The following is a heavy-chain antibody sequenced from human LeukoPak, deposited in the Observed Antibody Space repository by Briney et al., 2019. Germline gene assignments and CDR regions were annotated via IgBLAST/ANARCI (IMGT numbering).Heavy chain of an antibody. V-gene: IGHV4-59*08. D-gene: IGHD3-9*01. CDR1: DGSITNYD. CDR2: VHYSGTA. J-gene: IGHJ4*02. CDR3: ARQPDWLLSYPDY. Sequence: PSETLSLTCTVSDGSITNYDWSWVRQPPGKGLEFIGHVHYSGTANYNPSLRSRVTISIDTSKKHFFLKLKSVTAADTAVYYCARQPDWLLSYPDYWGQGTLVTVSS.